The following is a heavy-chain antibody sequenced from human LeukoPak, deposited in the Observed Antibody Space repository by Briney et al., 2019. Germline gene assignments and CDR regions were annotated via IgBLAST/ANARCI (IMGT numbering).Heavy chain of an antibody. CDR2: FDPEDGET. CDR1: GYTLTELS. V-gene: IGHV1-24*01. D-gene: IGHD3-10*01. Sequence: ASVKVSCKVSGYTLTELSMHWVRQAPGKGLEWMGGFDPEDGETIYAQKFQGRVTMTEDTSTDTAYMELSSLRSEDTAVYYCATNTRQITMVRGVHNWFDPWGQGTLVTVSS. CDR3: ATNTRQITMVRGVHNWFDP. J-gene: IGHJ5*02.